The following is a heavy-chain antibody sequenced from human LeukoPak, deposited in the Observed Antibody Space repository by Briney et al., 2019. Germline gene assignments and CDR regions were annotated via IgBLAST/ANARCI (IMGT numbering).Heavy chain of an antibody. D-gene: IGHD6-19*01. Sequence: SETLSLTCTVSGGSMSSSSYYWGWIRQPPGKGLEWIGSIYYSGSTYSNPSLKSRVTMSVDTSKNQFSLKLSSVTAADTAVYYCARMRIAVAGEIDYWGQGTLVTVSS. CDR3: ARMRIAVAGEIDY. CDR1: GGSMSSSSYY. J-gene: IGHJ4*02. CDR2: IYYSGST. V-gene: IGHV4-39*07.